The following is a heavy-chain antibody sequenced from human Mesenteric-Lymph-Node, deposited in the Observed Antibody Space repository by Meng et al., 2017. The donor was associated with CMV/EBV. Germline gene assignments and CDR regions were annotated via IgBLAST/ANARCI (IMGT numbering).Heavy chain of an antibody. V-gene: IGHV3-30*04. CDR1: GFTFSSYA. Sequence: GGSLKISCEASGFTFSSYAMHWVRQAPGEGPEWVAVMSKDGSVIIYADSVKGRFTISRDNSKNTLYLQMKSLRAEDTAVYYCARCGGDCNLNTRSFDCWGQGTVVTVSS. D-gene: IGHD2-21*01. J-gene: IGHJ4*02. CDR2: MSKDGSVI. CDR3: ARCGGDCNLNTRSFDC.